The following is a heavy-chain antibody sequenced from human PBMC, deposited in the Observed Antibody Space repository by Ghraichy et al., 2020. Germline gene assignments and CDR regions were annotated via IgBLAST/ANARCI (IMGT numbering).Heavy chain of an antibody. Sequence: GGSLRLSCAASGFTFSSYEMNWVRQAPGKGLEWVSYISSSGSTIYYADSVKGRFTISRDNAKNSLYLQMNSLRAEDTAVYYCASPYGGNRRQYYYYYYMDVWGKGTTVTVSS. D-gene: IGHD4-23*01. CDR3: ASPYGGNRRQYYYYYYMDV. V-gene: IGHV3-48*03. CDR2: ISSSGSTI. J-gene: IGHJ6*03. CDR1: GFTFSSYE.